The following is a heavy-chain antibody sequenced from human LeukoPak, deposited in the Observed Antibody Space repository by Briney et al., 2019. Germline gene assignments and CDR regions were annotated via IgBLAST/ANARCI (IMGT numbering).Heavy chain of an antibody. CDR3: ARGYCSSTSCYTVDY. Sequence: PGRSLRLSCAASGFTFSSYGMHWVRQAPGKGLEWVAVISYDGSNKYYADSVKGRFTISRDNSKNTLYLQMNGLRAEDTAVYYCARGYCSSTSCYTVDYWGQGTLVTVSS. V-gene: IGHV3-30*03. J-gene: IGHJ4*02. D-gene: IGHD2-2*02. CDR1: GFTFSSYG. CDR2: ISYDGSNK.